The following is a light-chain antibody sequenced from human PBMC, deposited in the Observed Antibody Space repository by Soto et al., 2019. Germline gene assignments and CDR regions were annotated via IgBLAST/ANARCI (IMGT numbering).Light chain of an antibody. Sequence: DLQITRAPSTLSASLGARVNNTCRASESIRTWLAWYQHKPGKAPKFLIYDASSLESGVPSRFSGSGSGTEFTLTISNLQPDDFATYFCQQYNNYPRTFGQGTKVDIK. CDR2: DAS. CDR3: QQYNNYPRT. V-gene: IGKV1-5*01. CDR1: ESIRTW. J-gene: IGKJ1*01.